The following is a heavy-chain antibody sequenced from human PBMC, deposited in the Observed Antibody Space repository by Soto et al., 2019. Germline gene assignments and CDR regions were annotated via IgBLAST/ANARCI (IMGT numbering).Heavy chain of an antibody. D-gene: IGHD3-3*01. CDR3: AIYDFWSGYYLH. CDR1: GASISNFR. J-gene: IGHJ4*02. Sequence: SETLSLTCTVSGASISNFRWSWIRQPPGKGLEWIGYIYYSGNTDYNPSLKSRVIISLDTSKNQFSLKLSSVTAADTAVYYCAIYDFWSGYYLHWGQGTLVTVSS. V-gene: IGHV4-59*08. CDR2: IYYSGNT.